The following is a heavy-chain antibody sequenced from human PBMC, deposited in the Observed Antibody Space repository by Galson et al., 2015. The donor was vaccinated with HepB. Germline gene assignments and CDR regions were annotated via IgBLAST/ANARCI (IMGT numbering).Heavy chain of an antibody. CDR3: ARERAYCGGDCYTSFDY. Sequence: SLRLSCAASGFTFSSYAMHWVRQAPGKGLEWVAVISYDGSNKYYADSVKGRFTISRDNSKNTLYLQMNSLRAEDTAVYYCARERAYCGGDCYTSFDYWGQGTLVTVSS. J-gene: IGHJ4*02. D-gene: IGHD2-21*02. CDR1: GFTFSSYA. V-gene: IGHV3-30-3*01. CDR2: ISYDGSNK.